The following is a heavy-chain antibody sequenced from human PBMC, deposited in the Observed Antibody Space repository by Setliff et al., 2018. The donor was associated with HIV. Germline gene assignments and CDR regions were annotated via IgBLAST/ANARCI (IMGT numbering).Heavy chain of an antibody. V-gene: IGHV4-39*01. CDR3: ARSISLLRGPLGDVFDI. J-gene: IGHJ3*02. Sequence: TVSGGSISISSHYWGWIRQPPGKGLEWIGRIYHSGITYYNASLKSRVSISVDTSKNQFSVKLNSVTAADTAVYYCARSISLLRGPLGDVFDIWGQGTMVTVSS. CDR2: IYHSGIT. D-gene: IGHD3-10*01. CDR1: GGSISISSHY.